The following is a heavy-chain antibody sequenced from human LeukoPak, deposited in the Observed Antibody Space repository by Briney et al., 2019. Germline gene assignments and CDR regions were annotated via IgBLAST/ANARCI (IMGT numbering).Heavy chain of an antibody. D-gene: IGHD2-2*01. CDR1: GFSISSAYY. CDR3: ARRGIYCSSTSCYRLIGDDAFDI. V-gene: IGHV4-38-2*02. Sequence: SETLSLTCIVSGFSISSAYYWGWIRQPPGQGLEWIGTAHHSGSSYYNPSLKGRVTISVDTSKNQFSLKLSSMTAADTAVYYCARRGIYCSSTSCYRLIGDDAFDIWGQGTMVTVSS. CDR2: AHHSGSS. J-gene: IGHJ3*02.